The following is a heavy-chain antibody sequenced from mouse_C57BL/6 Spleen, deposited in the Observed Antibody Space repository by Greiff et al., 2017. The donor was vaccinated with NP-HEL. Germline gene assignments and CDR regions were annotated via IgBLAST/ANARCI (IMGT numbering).Heavy chain of an antibody. D-gene: IGHD4-1*01. V-gene: IGHV1-76*01. CDR1: GYTFTDYY. J-gene: IGHJ2*01. CDR2: IYPGSGNT. Sequence: QVHVKQSGAELVRPGASVKLSCKASGYTFTDYYINWVKQRPGQGLEWIARIYPGSGNTYYNEKFKGKATLTAEKSSSTAYMQLSILTSEDSAVYFCAVTGTDFDYWGQGTTLTVSS. CDR3: AVTGTDFDY.